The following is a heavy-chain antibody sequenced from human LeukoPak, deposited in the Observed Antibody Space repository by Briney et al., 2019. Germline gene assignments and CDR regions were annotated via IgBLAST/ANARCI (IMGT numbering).Heavy chain of an antibody. Sequence: SLXXXXSGGXXXSSSYYWGWIRQPPGKGLEWIANIYYSGSTYYNPSLKSRVTISVDTSKNQFSLKLSSVTAADTAVYYCARLVGAPPSYYYGMDVWGQGTTVTVSS. CDR2: IYYSGST. J-gene: IGHJ6*02. D-gene: IGHD1-26*01. CDR3: ARLVGAPPSYYYGMDV. V-gene: IGHV4-39*01. CDR1: GGXXXSSSYY.